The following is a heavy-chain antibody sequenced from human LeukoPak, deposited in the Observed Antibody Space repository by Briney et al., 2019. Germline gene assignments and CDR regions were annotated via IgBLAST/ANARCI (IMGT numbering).Heavy chain of an antibody. V-gene: IGHV1-2*06. CDR2: INPNSGGT. D-gene: IGHD3-10*01. CDR3: ARGGTEAGSGDY. Sequence: ASVKVSCKASGYTFTAYYIHWARQAPGQGLEWMGRINPNSGGTDFAQKFQGRVTMTRDTSISTAYMELSRLRSDDTAIYYCARGGTEAGSGDYWGQGTLVTVSP. CDR1: GYTFTAYY. J-gene: IGHJ4*02.